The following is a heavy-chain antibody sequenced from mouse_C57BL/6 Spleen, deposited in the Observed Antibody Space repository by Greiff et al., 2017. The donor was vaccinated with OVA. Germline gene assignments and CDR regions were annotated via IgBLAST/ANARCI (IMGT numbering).Heavy chain of an antibody. J-gene: IGHJ4*01. CDR3: AAGVYDGYPYYAMDY. CDR2: ISSGGSYT. Sequence: EVKVVESGGDLVKPGGSLKLSCAASGFTFSSYGMSWVRQTPDKRLEWVATISSGGSYTYYPDSVKGRFTISRDNAKNTLYLQMSSLKSEDTAMYYCAAGVYDGYPYYAMDYWGQGTSVTVSS. CDR1: GFTFSSYG. D-gene: IGHD2-3*01. V-gene: IGHV5-6*01.